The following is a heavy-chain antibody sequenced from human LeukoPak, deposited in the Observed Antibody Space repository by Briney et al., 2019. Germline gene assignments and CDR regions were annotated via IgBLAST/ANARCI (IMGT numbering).Heavy chain of an antibody. D-gene: IGHD5-24*01. CDR1: GYTFTGYY. CDR3: ARDLAFGEMVTNRGAFDI. CDR2: INPNSGGT. J-gene: IGHJ3*02. Sequence: ASVKVSCKASGYTFTGYYMHWVRQAPGQGLEWMGWINPNSGGTNYAQKFQGRVTVTRDTSISTAYLDMSRLRSDDTAVYFCARDLAFGEMVTNRGAFDIWGQGTMVTVSS. V-gene: IGHV1-2*02.